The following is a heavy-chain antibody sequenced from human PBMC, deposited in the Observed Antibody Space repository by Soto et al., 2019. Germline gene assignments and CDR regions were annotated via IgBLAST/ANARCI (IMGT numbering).Heavy chain of an antibody. CDR3: ARLRIDWGEAFDL. V-gene: IGHV1-69*01. CDR2: IIPVFDKA. Sequence: QVQLVQSGADVKKPGSSVKVSCKTSGGSFGSSAISWVRQAPAQGLEWMGEIIPVFDKANYAQNFQGRLTITADEPTGTVFMQLSSLRSEDTAVYFCARLRIDWGEAFDLWGIGTFVTVSS. D-gene: IGHD2-21*01. CDR1: GGSFGSSA. J-gene: IGHJ3*01.